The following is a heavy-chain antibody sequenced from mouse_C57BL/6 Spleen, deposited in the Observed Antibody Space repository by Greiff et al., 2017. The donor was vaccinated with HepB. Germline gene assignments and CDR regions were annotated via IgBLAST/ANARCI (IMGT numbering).Heavy chain of an antibody. D-gene: IGHD1-1*01. J-gene: IGHJ3*01. V-gene: IGHV1-26*01. CDR3: ANYYYGSSYFAY. CDR2: INPNNGGT. Sequence: VQLQQSGPELVKPGASVKISCKASGYTFTDYYMNWVKQSHGKSLEWIGDINPNNGGTSYNQKFKGKATLTVDKSSSTAYMELRSLTSEDSAVYYCANYYYGSSYFAYWGQGTLVTVSA. CDR1: GYTFTDYY.